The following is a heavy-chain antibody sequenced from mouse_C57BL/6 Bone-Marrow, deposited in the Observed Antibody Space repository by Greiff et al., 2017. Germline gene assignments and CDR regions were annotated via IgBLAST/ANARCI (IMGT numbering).Heavy chain of an antibody. V-gene: IGHV1-81*01. J-gene: IGHJ3*01. CDR3: AREGYYRFAY. CDR2: IYPRSGNT. D-gene: IGHD2-3*01. Sequence: QVQLQQSGAELARPGASVKLSCKASGYTFTSYGISWVKQRTGQGLEWIGEIYPRSGNTYYNEKFKGKATLTADRSSSTAYMELRSLTSEDSAVYFCAREGYYRFAYWGQGTLVTVSA. CDR1: GYTFTSYG.